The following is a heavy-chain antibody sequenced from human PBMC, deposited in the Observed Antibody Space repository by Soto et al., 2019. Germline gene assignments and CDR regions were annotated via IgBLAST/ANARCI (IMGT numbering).Heavy chain of an antibody. CDR3: ARAIAVAGTHWFDP. CDR1: GGSISSSSYY. D-gene: IGHD6-19*01. Sequence: SETLSLTCTVSGGSISSSSYYWGWIRQPPGKGLEWIGSIYYSGSTYYNPSLKSQVTISVDTSKNQFSLKLSSVTAADTAVYYCARAIAVAGTHWFDPWGQGTLVT. CDR2: IYYSGST. J-gene: IGHJ5*02. V-gene: IGHV4-39*01.